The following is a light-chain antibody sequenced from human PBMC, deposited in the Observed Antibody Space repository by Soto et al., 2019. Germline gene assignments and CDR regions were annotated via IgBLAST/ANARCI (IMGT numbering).Light chain of an antibody. V-gene: IGKV1-39*01. CDR3: QQSYNTPRT. CDR1: QSIDSY. CDR2: TAS. Sequence: DIQMTQSPFSLSASVGDRVTITCRASQSIDSYLNWYQQRPGKAPELLIYTASNLQSGVPSRFSGSGSGTDLIFTISSLQPEDSATYFCQQSYNTPRTFGQGTKVEI. J-gene: IGKJ1*01.